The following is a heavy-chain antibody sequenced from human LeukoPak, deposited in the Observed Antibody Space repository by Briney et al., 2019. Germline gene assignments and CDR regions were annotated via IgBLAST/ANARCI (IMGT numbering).Heavy chain of an antibody. J-gene: IGHJ4*02. CDR3: TRDQTPYY. V-gene: IGHV3-49*03. Sequence: PGGSLRLSCTASGFTFGDYAMSWFRQAPGKGLEWVGFIRSKAYGGTTEYAASVKGRFTTSRDDSNSIAYLEMDSLKTDDTAVYYCTRDQTPYYWGQGTLVTVSS. CDR1: GFTFGDYA. CDR2: IRSKAYGGTT.